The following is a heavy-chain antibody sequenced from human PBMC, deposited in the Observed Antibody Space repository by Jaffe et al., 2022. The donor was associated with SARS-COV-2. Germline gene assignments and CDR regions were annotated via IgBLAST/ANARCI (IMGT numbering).Heavy chain of an antibody. CDR2: IYYGGST. V-gene: IGHV4-38-2*02. J-gene: IGHJ4*02. D-gene: IGHD6-19*01. Sequence: QVQLQESGPGLVKPSETLSLTCTVSGYSISSGYSWGWIRQPPGRGLEWIGSIYYGGSTYYNPSLKSRVTISLDTSKNQFSLKLSSVTAADTAVYYCARVPWAVAARGYFDSWGQGTLVTVSS. CDR3: ARVPWAVAARGYFDS. CDR1: GYSISSGYS.